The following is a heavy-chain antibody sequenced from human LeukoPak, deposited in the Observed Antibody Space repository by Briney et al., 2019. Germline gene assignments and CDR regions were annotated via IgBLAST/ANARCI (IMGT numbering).Heavy chain of an antibody. D-gene: IGHD1-14*01. CDR2: IWYDGSNK. CDR1: GFTFSSYG. CDR3: ARDNLDWYFDL. J-gene: IGHJ2*01. Sequence: GRSLRLSCAASGFTFSSYGMHWVRQAPGKGLEWVAVIWYDGSNKYYADSVKGRFTISRDNSKSTLYLQMNSLRAEDTAVYYCARDNLDWYFDLWGRGTLVTVSS. V-gene: IGHV3-33*01.